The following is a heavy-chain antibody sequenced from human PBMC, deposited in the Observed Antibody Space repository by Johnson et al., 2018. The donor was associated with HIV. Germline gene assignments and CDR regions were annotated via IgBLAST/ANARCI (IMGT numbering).Heavy chain of an antibody. CDR1: GFTVSSNY. CDR3: ARDESYRKYALTAFDI. V-gene: IGHV3-7*03. Sequence: VQLVESGGGLIQPGGSLRLSCAASGFTVSSNYMSWVRQAPGKGLEWVANIKQDGSEKHYVDSVKGRFTISRDNAKNSLYLQMSSLRAEDTAVYYCARDESYRKYALTAFDIWGQGTMVTVSS. D-gene: IGHD1-14*01. J-gene: IGHJ3*02. CDR2: IKQDGSEK.